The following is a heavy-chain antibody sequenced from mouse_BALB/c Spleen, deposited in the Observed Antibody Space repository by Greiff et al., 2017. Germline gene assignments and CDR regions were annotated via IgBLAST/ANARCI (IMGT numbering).Heavy chain of an antibody. CDR3: ARNEYYGSSPYYAMDY. CDR2: ISTYYGDA. J-gene: IGHJ4*01. D-gene: IGHD1-1*01. V-gene: IGHV1S137*01. CDR1: GYTFTDYA. Sequence: VQLQQSGAELVRPGVSVKISCKGSGYTFTDYAMHWVKQSHAKSLEWIGVISTYYGDASYNQKFKGKATMTVDKSSSTAYMELARLTSEDSAIYYCARNEYYGSSPYYAMDYWGQGTSVTVSS.